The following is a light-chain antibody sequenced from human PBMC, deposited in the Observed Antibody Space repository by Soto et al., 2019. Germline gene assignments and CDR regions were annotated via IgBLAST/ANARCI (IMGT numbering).Light chain of an antibody. CDR1: QSVGTK. V-gene: IGKV3-15*01. CDR3: QHFGGTTFT. CDR2: GAS. J-gene: IGKJ5*01. Sequence: IVMTQSPATLSVSPGERATLSCRASQSVGTKLAWYQQTRGQAPRLLIYGASNRATGVPARFSGSVSGTEFTLTISSLQSEDFAVYYCQHFGGTTFTFGQGTRLEIK.